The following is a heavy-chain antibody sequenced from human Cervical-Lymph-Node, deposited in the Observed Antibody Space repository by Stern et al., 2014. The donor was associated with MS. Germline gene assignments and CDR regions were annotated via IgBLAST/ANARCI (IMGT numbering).Heavy chain of an antibody. V-gene: IGHV3-33*01. Sequence: VQLVESGGGVVQPGRSLRLSCAASGFTFSSYGMHWVRQAPGKGLEWVALRWYDGSNQYYADSVKGRFTISRDNSKNTLYLQMNSLRAEDTAVYYCARETRGASGRFDYWGQGTLVTVSS. CDR2: RWYDGSNQ. D-gene: IGHD3-10*01. J-gene: IGHJ4*02. CDR3: ARETRGASGRFDY. CDR1: GFTFSSYG.